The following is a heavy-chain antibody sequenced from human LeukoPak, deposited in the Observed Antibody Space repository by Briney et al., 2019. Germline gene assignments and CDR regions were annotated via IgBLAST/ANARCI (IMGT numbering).Heavy chain of an antibody. D-gene: IGHD2-2*02. CDR2: ISAYNGNT. CDR1: GYTFTGYY. CDR3: ARGEYQLLYGGAFDI. J-gene: IGHJ3*02. Sequence: ASVKVSCKASGYTFTGYYMHWVRQAPGQGLEWMGWISAYNGNTNYAQKLQGRVTMTTDTSTSTAYMELRSLRSDDTAVYYCARGEYQLLYGGAFDIWGQGTMVTVSS. V-gene: IGHV1-18*04.